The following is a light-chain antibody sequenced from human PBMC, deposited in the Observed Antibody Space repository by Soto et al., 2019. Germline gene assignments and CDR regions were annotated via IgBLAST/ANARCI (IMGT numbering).Light chain of an antibody. Sequence: QSALTQPASVSGSPGQSITISCTGTSSDVGSYNLVSWYQQHPGKAPKLMIYEGSKRPSGVSNRFSGSKSGNTASLTISGLQTEDDADYYCCSYAGSSTVVFGGGTKLTV. CDR3: CSYAGSSTVV. J-gene: IGLJ2*01. V-gene: IGLV2-23*01. CDR2: EGS. CDR1: SSDVGSYNL.